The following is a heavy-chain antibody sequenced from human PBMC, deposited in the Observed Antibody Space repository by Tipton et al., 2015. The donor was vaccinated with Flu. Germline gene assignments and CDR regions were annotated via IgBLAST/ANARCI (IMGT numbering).Heavy chain of an antibody. CDR2: ISKSGTNI. V-gene: IGHV3-48*03. CDR3: ARGRSSFAFDI. Sequence: LSSYELMWVRQAPGKGLEWVSYISKSGTNIHYADSVKGRFTISRDNAKNSLYLQMNSLRAEDTAVYYCARGRSSFAFDIWGQGTMVNVSS. D-gene: IGHD6-6*01. J-gene: IGHJ3*02. CDR1: LSSYE.